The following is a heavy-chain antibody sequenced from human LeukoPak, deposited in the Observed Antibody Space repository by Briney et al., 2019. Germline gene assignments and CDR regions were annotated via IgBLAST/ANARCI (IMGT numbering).Heavy chain of an antibody. D-gene: IGHD3-10*01. CDR3: ARRTILYYYGSGSYQNHAFDI. CDR1: GGSIGSYY. CDR2: IYSSGST. Sequence: PSETLSLTCTVSGGSIGSYYWSWIRQPPGKGLEWIGYIYSSGSTNYNPSLKSRVTISVDTSKNQFSLKLSSVTAADTAVYYCARRTILYYYGSGSYQNHAFDIWGQGTMVTVSS. V-gene: IGHV4-59*08. J-gene: IGHJ3*02.